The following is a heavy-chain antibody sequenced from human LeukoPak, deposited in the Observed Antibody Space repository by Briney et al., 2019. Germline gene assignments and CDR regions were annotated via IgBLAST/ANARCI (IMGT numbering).Heavy chain of an antibody. D-gene: IGHD1-26*01. CDR3: ARRISGIVGATGAFDI. J-gene: IGHJ3*02. CDR2: INHSGST. Sequence: SETLSLTCAVYGGSFSGYYWSWIRQPPGKGLEWIGEINHSGSTNYNPSLKSRVTISVDTSKNQFSLKLSSVTAADTAVYYCARRISGIVGATGAFDIWDQGTMVTVSP. CDR1: GGSFSGYY. V-gene: IGHV4-34*01.